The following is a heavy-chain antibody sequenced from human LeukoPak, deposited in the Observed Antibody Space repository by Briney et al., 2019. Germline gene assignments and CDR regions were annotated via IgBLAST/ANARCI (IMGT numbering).Heavy chain of an antibody. J-gene: IGHJ6*02. CDR1: DGSINSYY. V-gene: IGHV4-59*01. D-gene: IGHD1-26*01. CDR3: ARGRSNYYGMDV. Sequence: SETLSLTCSVSDGSINSYYWNWIRRPPGKGLEWIGYIYYNGNTNYSPSLKSRVTMSVDTSKNLFSLKVSSVTAADTAVYYCARGRSNYYGMDVWGQGTAVTVSS. CDR2: IYYNGNT.